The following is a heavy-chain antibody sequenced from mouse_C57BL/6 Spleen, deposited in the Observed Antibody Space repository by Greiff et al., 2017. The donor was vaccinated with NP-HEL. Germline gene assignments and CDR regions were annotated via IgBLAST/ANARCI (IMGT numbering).Heavy chain of an antibody. D-gene: IGHD1-1*01. CDR3: ARDLLLRPYFDY. CDR2: ISYDGSN. V-gene: IGHV3-6*01. CDR1: GYSITSGYY. Sequence: EVKLMESGPGLVKPSQSLSLTCSVTGYSITSGYYWNWIRQFPGNKLEWMGYISYDGSNNYNPSLKNRISITRDTSKNQFFLKLNSVTTEDTATYYCARDLLLRPYFDYWGQGTTLTVSS. J-gene: IGHJ2*01.